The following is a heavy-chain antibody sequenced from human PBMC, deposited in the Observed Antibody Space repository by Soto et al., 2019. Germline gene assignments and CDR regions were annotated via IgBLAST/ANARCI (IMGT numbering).Heavy chain of an antibody. CDR2: ISAYNGNT. CDR3: ARGGPPDGEGDSMLCVY. CDR1: VYTFNSYG. Sequence: GASVKVSCKASVYTFNSYGISWVRQEQRQGLEWMGWISAYNGNTNYAQKLQGRVTMTTDTSTSTAYMELRSLRSDDTAVYYCARGGPPDGEGDSMLCVYWGQGTLVTVSS. J-gene: IGHJ4*02. D-gene: IGHD2-21*02. V-gene: IGHV1-18*01.